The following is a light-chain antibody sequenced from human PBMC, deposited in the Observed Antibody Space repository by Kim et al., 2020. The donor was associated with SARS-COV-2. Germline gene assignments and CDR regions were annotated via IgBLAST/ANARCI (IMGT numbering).Light chain of an antibody. Sequence: SASIGDRVTITCRASQSISSWLAWYQVKPGKAPKLLIYSASSLENGVSSRFSGSGSGTEFTLTITSLQPDDFATYYCQQYNSHSYTFGQGTKLEIK. CDR2: SAS. CDR1: QSISSW. CDR3: QQYNSHSYT. J-gene: IGKJ2*01. V-gene: IGKV1-5*03.